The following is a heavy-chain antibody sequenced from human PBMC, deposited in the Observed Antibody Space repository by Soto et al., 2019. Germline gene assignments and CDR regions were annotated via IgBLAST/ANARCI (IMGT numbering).Heavy chain of an antibody. V-gene: IGHV3-53*01. CDR3: ARDSRGYPDY. CDR2: IYSGGST. J-gene: IGHJ4*02. D-gene: IGHD5-18*01. Sequence: GGSLRLSCAASGFTVSSNYMSWVRQAPGKGLEWVSVIYSGGSTYYADSVKGRLTISRDNSKNTLYLQMNSLRAEDTAVYYCARDSRGYPDYCGQGTLVTVYS. CDR1: GFTVSSNY.